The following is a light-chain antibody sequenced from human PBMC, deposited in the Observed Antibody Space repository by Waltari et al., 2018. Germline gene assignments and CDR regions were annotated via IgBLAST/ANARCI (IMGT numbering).Light chain of an antibody. V-gene: IGKV1-5*03. CDR3: QQYDSYWT. Sequence: DIQMTQSPSTLSASVGDRVTITCRASQSVNSWVAWYQQKPGKAPKLLIFKASNLESGVPSRCSGSGSGTEFTLTISSLQPDDFATYHCQQYDSYWTFGQGTKVEIK. CDR2: KAS. CDR1: QSVNSW. J-gene: IGKJ1*01.